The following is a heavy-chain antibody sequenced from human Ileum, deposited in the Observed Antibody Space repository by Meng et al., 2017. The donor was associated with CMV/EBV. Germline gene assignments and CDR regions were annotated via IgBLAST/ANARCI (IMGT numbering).Heavy chain of an antibody. CDR2: ISTAGDT. Sequence: GGSLRLSCAASGFTFSSYDMHWVRQVTGKGLEWVSAISTAGDTYYPGSVKGRFTISRENATNSLYLQMSSLRAGDTAVYYCARAYWDVGYYYGMDVWGQGTTVTVSS. CDR1: GFTFSSYD. J-gene: IGHJ6*02. D-gene: IGHD1-26*01. V-gene: IGHV3-13*01. CDR3: ARAYWDVGYYYGMDV.